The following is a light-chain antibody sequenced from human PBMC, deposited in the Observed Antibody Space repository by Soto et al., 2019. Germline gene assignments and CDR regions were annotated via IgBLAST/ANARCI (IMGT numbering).Light chain of an antibody. Sequence: PGERATLSCRASQSIASSYLAWYQQKPGQAPRLLIYGASSRATGIPDRFSGGGSGTDFTLTISRLEPEDLAVYYCQQYGSSFITFGQGTRLEIK. V-gene: IGKV3-20*01. CDR1: QSIASSY. J-gene: IGKJ5*01. CDR3: QQYGSSFIT. CDR2: GAS.